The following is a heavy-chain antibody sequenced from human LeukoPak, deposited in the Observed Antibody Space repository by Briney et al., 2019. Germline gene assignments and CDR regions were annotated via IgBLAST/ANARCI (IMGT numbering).Heavy chain of an antibody. CDR3: AKDSIWFGESNPVGY. V-gene: IGHV3-30*02. J-gene: IGHJ4*02. D-gene: IGHD3-10*01. CDR1: GFTFSSYG. Sequence: GGSLRLSRAASGFTFSSYGMHWVRQAPGKGLEWVAFIRYDGSNKYYADSVKGRFTISRDNSKNTLYVQMNSLRAEDTAVYYCAKDSIWFGESNPVGYWGQGTLVTVSS. CDR2: IRYDGSNK.